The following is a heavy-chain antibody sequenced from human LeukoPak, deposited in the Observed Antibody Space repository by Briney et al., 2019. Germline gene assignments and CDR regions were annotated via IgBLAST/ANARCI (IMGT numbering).Heavy chain of an antibody. D-gene: IGHD2-21*02. CDR2: ISYDGSNK. V-gene: IGHV3-30-3*01. Sequence: PGRSLRLSCAASGFTFSSYAMHWVRQAPGKGLEWVAVISYDGSNKYYADSVKGRFTISRDNAKNSLYLQMNSLRAEDTAVYYCARDHQVTYYGMDVWGQGTTVTVSS. J-gene: IGHJ6*02. CDR1: GFTFSSYA. CDR3: ARDHQVTYYGMDV.